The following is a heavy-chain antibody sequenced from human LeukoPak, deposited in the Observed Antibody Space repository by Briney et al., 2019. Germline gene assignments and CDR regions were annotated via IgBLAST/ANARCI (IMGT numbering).Heavy chain of an antibody. CDR1: GFTFSSYA. CDR3: AKFRLDSAYYARGAFDI. CDR2: ISGSGGST. D-gene: IGHD3-22*01. J-gene: IGHJ3*02. Sequence: PGGSLRLSCAASGFTFSSYAMSWVRQAPGKGLEWVSTISGSGGSTYYADSVKGRFTISRDNSKNTLYLQMNSLRAEDTAVYYCAKFRLDSAYYARGAFDIWGQGTMVTVSS. V-gene: IGHV3-23*01.